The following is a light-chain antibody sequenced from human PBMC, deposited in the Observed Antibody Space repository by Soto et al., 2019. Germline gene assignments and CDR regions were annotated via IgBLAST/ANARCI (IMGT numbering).Light chain of an antibody. V-gene: IGKV1-6*01. Sequence: AIQMTQSPSSLSASVGDRVTITCRASQGIGNELGWYQQKPGKAPKSLIFAASNLQSGVPSRFSGSGSGTDFTLTISSLQPEDFATYYCLQDDNFPWTFGQGTKVEIK. CDR3: LQDDNFPWT. CDR1: QGIGNE. J-gene: IGKJ1*01. CDR2: AAS.